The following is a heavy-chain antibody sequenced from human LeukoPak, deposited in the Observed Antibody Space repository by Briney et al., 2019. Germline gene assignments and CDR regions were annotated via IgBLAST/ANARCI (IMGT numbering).Heavy chain of an antibody. CDR2: IYYSGST. J-gene: IGHJ4*02. Sequence: PSETLSLTCTVSGGSISSDSYYWGWIRRSPGKGPEWIGSIYYSGSTYYNPSLKSRVTMSVDTSKNQFSLKLSSVTAADAAVYYCGRRGNGGEIDYWGQGTLVTVSS. CDR3: GRRGNGGEIDY. CDR1: GGSISSDSYY. D-gene: IGHD2-8*01. V-gene: IGHV4-39*01.